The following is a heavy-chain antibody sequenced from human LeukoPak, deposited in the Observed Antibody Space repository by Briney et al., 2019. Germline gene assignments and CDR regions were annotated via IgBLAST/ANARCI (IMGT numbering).Heavy chain of an antibody. CDR3: ARTYSSALAAFDY. V-gene: IGHV3-33*08. CDR1: GFTFTSHT. J-gene: IGHJ4*02. D-gene: IGHD6-19*01. Sequence: PGGSLRLSCAASGFTFTSHTMNWVRQAPGKGLEWVAVIWYDGSNKYYADSVKGRFTISRDNSKNTLYLQMNSLRAEDTAVYYCARTYSSALAAFDYWGQGTLVTVSS. CDR2: IWYDGSNK.